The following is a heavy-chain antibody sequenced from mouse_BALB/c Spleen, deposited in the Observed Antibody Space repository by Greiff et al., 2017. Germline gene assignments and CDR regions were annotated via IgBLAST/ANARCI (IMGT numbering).Heavy chain of an antibody. V-gene: IGHV1S130*01. Sequence: LKQSGSVLVRPGASVKLSCKASGYTFTSSWMHWAKQRPGQGLEWIGEIHPNSGNTNYNEKFKGKATLTVDTSSSTAYVDLSSLTSEDSAVYYCARGGGNYMENYAMDYWGQGTSVTVSS. CDR1: GYTFTSSW. D-gene: IGHD2-1*01. CDR2: IHPNSGNT. CDR3: ARGGGNYMENYAMDY. J-gene: IGHJ4*01.